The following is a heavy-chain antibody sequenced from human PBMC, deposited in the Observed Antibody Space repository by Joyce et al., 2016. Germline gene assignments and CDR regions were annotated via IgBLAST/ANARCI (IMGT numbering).Heavy chain of an antibody. Sequence: EVQLVESGGGLIQPGGSLRLSCAASGFRVYSYSMTWVRQAPGKGLEWVSTFHRGNTTQYADSVRGRFTIYRDSSKNTLYRQMSGLRADDTAVYYCARTTVIGGPTGDLYFDYWGQG. CDR1: GFRVYSYS. CDR2: FHRGNTT. J-gene: IGHJ4*02. D-gene: IGHD1-26*01. CDR3: ARTTVIGGPTGDLYFDY. V-gene: IGHV3-53*01.